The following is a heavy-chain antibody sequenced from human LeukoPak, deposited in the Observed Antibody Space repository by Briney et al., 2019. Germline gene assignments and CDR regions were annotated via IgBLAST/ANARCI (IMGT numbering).Heavy chain of an antibody. V-gene: IGHV3-23*01. D-gene: IGHD1-26*01. CDR3: AKDYRSATAVGATTGRRFDP. Sequence: PGGSLSLSCAASKFTFSNYYMSWVRQAPGKGLEWISAISGSGGSTYYADFVKRRITNSRDNFKNTLSLQMDTLKAEDTAVYYSAKDYRSATAVGATTGRRFDPWGQGTLVTVSS. J-gene: IGHJ5*02. CDR2: ISGSGGST. CDR1: KFTFSNYY.